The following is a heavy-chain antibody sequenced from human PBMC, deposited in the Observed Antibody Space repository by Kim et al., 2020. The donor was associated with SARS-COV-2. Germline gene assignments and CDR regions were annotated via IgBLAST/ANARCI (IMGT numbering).Heavy chain of an antibody. CDR3: AKDEDYYYDSSGTFDY. J-gene: IGHJ4*02. CDR2: ISGSGGST. Sequence: GGSLRLSCAASGFTFSSYAMSWVRQAPGKGLEWVSAISGSGGSTYYADSVKGRFTISRDNSKNTLYLQMNSLRAEDTAVYYCAKDEDYYYDSSGTFDYWGQGTLVTVSS. V-gene: IGHV3-23*01. CDR1: GFTFSSYA. D-gene: IGHD3-22*01.